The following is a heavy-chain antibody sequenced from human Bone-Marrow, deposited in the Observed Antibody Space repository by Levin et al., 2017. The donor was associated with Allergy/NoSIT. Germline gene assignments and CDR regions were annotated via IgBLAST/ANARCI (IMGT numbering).Heavy chain of an antibody. Sequence: ESGPTLVKPTQTLTLTCTLSGFSLSSSAAAVGWIRQSPGKALEWLALIYWDDDRRYSPSLKTRLSITKDTSKNQVVFRMTNMAPVDTGTYYCALIYDYGSSGFDFWGQGTMVTVSS. CDR1: GFSLSSSAAA. D-gene: IGHD3-16*01. CDR3: ALIYDYGSSGFDF. J-gene: IGHJ3*01. V-gene: IGHV2-5*02. CDR2: IYWDDDR.